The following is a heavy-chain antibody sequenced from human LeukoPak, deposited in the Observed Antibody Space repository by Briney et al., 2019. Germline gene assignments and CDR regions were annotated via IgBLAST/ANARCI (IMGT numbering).Heavy chain of an antibody. CDR3: ARVTGYMVEDYFDY. J-gene: IGHJ4*02. CDR1: GGSSSGYY. V-gene: IGHV4-59*01. CDR2: IYYSGST. D-gene: IGHD6-13*01. Sequence: SETLSLTCAVYGGSSSGYYWSWLRQPPGKGLEWVGYIYYSGSTNYNPSLKSRVTISVDTSKNQFSLRLSSVTAADTALYYCARVTGYMVEDYFDYWGQGTLVTVSS.